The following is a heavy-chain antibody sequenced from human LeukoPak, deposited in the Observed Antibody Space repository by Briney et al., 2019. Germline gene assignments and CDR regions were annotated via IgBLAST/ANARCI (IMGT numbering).Heavy chain of an antibody. CDR2: INYSGNT. D-gene: IGHD6-19*01. Sequence: SETLSLTCTVSGGSISNYNFYWAWIRQPPGKGLEWFGSINYSGNTYLNLSLKNRVTISLDASKNQFSLRLNAVIAADTAVYFCAIPPPRRASGWYPFDSWGRGTLVTVSS. V-gene: IGHV4-39*01. CDR3: AIPPPRRASGWYPFDS. J-gene: IGHJ4*02. CDR1: GGSISNYNFY.